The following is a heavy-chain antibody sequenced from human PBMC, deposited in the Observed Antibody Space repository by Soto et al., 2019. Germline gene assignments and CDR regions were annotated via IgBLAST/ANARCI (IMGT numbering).Heavy chain of an antibody. CDR3: ARPNPRSPYYFDY. Sequence: GSLRLSCAASGFTFSSYWMHWVRQAPGKGLVWVSRINSDGSSTSYADSVKGRFTISRDNAKNTLYLQMNSLRAEDTAVYYCARPNPRSPYYFDYWGQGALVTVSS. J-gene: IGHJ4*02. CDR1: GFTFSSYW. CDR2: INSDGSST. V-gene: IGHV3-74*01.